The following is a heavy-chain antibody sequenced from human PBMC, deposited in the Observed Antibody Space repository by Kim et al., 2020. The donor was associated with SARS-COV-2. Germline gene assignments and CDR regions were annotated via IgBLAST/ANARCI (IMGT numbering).Heavy chain of an antibody. V-gene: IGHV3-23*01. Sequence: GGSLRLSCAATPSTAAMCWVRQAPGKGLEWVSGIFGSGSGTYYADTVKGRFTISRDNSKNIIYLQMNNLKVEDTAVYYCAKHLRFSSVTFYWYFDLWGRGTLVTVSS. CDR1: PSTAA. CDR3: AKHLRFSSVTFYWYFDL. J-gene: IGHJ2*01. D-gene: IGHD3-22*01. CDR2: IFGSGSGT.